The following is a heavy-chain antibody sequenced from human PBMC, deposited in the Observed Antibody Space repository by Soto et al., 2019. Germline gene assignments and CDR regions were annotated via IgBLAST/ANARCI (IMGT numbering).Heavy chain of an antibody. D-gene: IGHD2-15*01. Sequence: QVQLVQSGAEVKKPGASVKVSCKASGYTFTSYDINWVRQATGQGLEWMGWMNPNSGNTGYAQKFQGRVTMTRNTSISTAYMELSSLRSEDTAVYYCARGLSYCSGGSCYSQNAFDLWGQGTMVTVSS. V-gene: IGHV1-8*01. CDR1: GYTFTSYD. J-gene: IGHJ3*01. CDR2: MNPNSGNT. CDR3: ARGLSYCSGGSCYSQNAFDL.